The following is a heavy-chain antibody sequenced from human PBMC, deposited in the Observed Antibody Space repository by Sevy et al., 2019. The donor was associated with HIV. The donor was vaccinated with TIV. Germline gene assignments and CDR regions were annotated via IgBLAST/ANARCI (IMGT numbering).Heavy chain of an antibody. Sequence: GGSLRLSCAASGFTFAKYSMSWLRQAPGKGLGWVSTFSFGCGRINYADSVKGRLTISRDDSKNTLYLQMNSLRAEDTATYFCAREGCTQPHDYWGQGTLVTVSS. CDR1: GFTFAKYS. J-gene: IGHJ4*02. V-gene: IGHV3-23*01. CDR3: AREGCTQPHDY. CDR2: FSFGCGRI.